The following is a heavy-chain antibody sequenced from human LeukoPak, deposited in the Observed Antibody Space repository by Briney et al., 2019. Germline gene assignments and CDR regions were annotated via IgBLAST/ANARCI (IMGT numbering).Heavy chain of an antibody. CDR1: GFIFSHHG. CDR3: VKDDGWVQYAN. J-gene: IGHJ4*02. D-gene: IGHD5-24*01. V-gene: IGHV3-23*01. Sequence: GGSLRLSCATSGFIFSHHGMNWVRQAPGKGLEWVSGIRADAVTTYYVGSVKGRFIISRDNSKNTVYLQMNSLSAEDAAVYYCVKDDGWVQYANWGQGTLVTVSS. CDR2: IRADAVTT.